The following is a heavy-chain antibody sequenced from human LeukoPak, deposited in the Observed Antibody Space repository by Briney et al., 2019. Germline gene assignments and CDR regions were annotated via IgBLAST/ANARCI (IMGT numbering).Heavy chain of an antibody. J-gene: IGHJ4*02. CDR3: ARHLNSGYDY. CDR1: GGSISSYY. CDR2: IYYSGST. Sequence: PSETLSLTCTVSGGSISSYYWSWIRQPPGKGLECIGYIYYSGSTKYNPSLKGRVTISVDTSKNQFSLKLSSVTAADTAVYYCARHLNSGYDYWGQGTLVTVSS. V-gene: IGHV4-59*08. D-gene: IGHD5-12*01.